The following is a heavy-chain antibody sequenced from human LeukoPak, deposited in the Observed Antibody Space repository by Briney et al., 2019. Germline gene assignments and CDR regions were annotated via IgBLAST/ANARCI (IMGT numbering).Heavy chain of an antibody. CDR1: GFTFSSYG. V-gene: IGHV3-30*02. CDR2: IRYDGSNK. J-gene: IGHJ4*02. D-gene: IGHD6-13*01. CDR3: AKGYSSSWSLDY. Sequence: GSLRLSCAASGFTFSSYGMHWVRQAPGKGLEWVAFIRYDGSNKYYADSVKGRFTISRDNSKNTLYLQMNSLRAEDTAVYYCAKGYSSSWSLDYWGQGTLVTVSS.